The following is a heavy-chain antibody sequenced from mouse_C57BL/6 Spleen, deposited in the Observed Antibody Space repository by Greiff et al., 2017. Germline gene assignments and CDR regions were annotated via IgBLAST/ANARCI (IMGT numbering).Heavy chain of an antibody. Sequence: VQLQQSDAELVKPGASVKISCKVSGYTFTDYTIHWMKQRPEQGLEWIGYIYPRGGSTKYNEKFKGQGTLTADKSSSTVYMQLNSLTAEDSAVYFCARYGNNIDYAMDVWGKGTSVTVSS. CDR2: IYPRGGST. CDR1: GYTFTDYT. V-gene: IGHV1-78*01. CDR3: ARYGNNIDYAMDV. D-gene: IGHD2-1*01. J-gene: IGHJ4*01.